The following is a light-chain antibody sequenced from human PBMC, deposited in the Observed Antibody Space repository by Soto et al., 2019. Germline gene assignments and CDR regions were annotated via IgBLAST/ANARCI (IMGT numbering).Light chain of an antibody. CDR2: DAS. J-gene: IGKJ2*01. V-gene: IGKV1-5*01. CDR3: QQYDRSSPT. CDR1: QNISVW. Sequence: DIQMTQSPSTLSASVGDGVTITCRASQNISVWLAWYQQRPGKAPKFLIYDASSLETGVPARFSGSGSGTEFTLTIRSLQPDDFATYYCQQYDRSSPTFGQGPKLELK.